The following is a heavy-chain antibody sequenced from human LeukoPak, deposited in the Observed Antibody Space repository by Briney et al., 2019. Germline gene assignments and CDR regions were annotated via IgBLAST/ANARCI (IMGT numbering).Heavy chain of an antibody. V-gene: IGHV3-11*04. Sequence: RGSLRLSCAASGFTFSDYYMSWIRQAPGKGLEWVSYISSSGSTIYYADSVKGRFTISRDNAKNSLYLQMNSLRAEDTAVYYCARRRRASSSSSGAFDIWGQGTMVTVSS. CDR3: ARRRRASSSSSGAFDI. J-gene: IGHJ3*02. D-gene: IGHD6-6*01. CDR2: ISSSGSTI. CDR1: GFTFSDYY.